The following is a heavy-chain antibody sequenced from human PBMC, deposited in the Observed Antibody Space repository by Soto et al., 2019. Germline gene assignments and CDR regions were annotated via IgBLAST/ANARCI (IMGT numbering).Heavy chain of an antibody. CDR1: GFTFGSFW. CDR3: AKDAGWYGMDV. V-gene: IGHV3-7*03. J-gene: IGHJ6*02. CDR2: MNQDGSGT. Sequence: PGGSLRLSCAASGFTFGSFWMTWVRQAPGKGLEWVADMNQDGSGTSYVDSVKGRFTISRDNARNSLYLQMNSLRAEDTAMYYCAKDAGWYGMDVWGQGTTVTVSS.